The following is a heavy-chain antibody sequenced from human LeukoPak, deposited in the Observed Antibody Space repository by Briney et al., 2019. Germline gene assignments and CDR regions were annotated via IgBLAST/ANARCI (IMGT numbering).Heavy chain of an antibody. V-gene: IGHV3-30*18. Sequence: GRSLRLSCAASGFTFSSYGMHWVRQAPGKGLEWVAVISYDGSNKYYADSVKGRFTISRDNSKNTLYLQMNSLGAEDTAVYYCAKSIPGIADFDYWGQGTLVTVSS. CDR1: GFTFSSYG. D-gene: IGHD6-13*01. J-gene: IGHJ4*02. CDR2: ISYDGSNK. CDR3: AKSIPGIADFDY.